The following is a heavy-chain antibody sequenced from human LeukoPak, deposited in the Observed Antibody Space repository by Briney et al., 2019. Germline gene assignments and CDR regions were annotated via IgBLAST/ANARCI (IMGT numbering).Heavy chain of an antibody. Sequence: SVKVSWKASGFTFTSYGISWVRQAPGQGLEWVGWISAYNGNTNYAQKLQGRVTMTTDPSTSTASRELRSLSSDAPAVIYCAKDHPARADCGQGTLVTASS. J-gene: IGHJ1*01. V-gene: IGHV1-18*01. CDR1: GFTFTSYG. CDR3: AKDHPARAD. D-gene: IGHD2-15*01. CDR2: ISAYNGNT.